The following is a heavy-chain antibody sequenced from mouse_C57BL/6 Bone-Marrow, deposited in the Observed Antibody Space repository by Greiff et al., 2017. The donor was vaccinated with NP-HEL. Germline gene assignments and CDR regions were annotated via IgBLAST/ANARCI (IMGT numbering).Heavy chain of an antibody. J-gene: IGHJ1*03. V-gene: IGHV1-26*01. Sequence: VQLQQSGPELVKPGASVKISCKASGYTFTDYYMNWVKQSHGKSLEWIGDINPNNGGTSYNQTFKGKATLTVDKSSSTAYMELRSLTSEDSAVYYCARRTTVVATHWYFDVWGTGTTVTVSS. CDR3: ARRTTVVATHWYFDV. CDR1: GYTFTDYY. D-gene: IGHD1-1*01. CDR2: INPNNGGT.